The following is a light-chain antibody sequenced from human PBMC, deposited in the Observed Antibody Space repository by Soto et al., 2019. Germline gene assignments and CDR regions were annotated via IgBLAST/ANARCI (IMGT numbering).Light chain of an antibody. J-gene: IGKJ1*01. CDR2: GTS. CDR1: QSVSSN. V-gene: IGKV3-15*01. Sequence: EIVMTQSPATLSVSPGERATLSCRASQSVSSNLAWYQQKPGQAPRLLIYGTSTRATRVPARFSGSGSGTEFTLTISSLQSEDFAVYYCQQYNNWPRTFGQVTKVEIK. CDR3: QQYNNWPRT.